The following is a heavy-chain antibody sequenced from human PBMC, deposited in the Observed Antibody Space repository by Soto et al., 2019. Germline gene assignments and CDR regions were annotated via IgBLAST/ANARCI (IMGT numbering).Heavy chain of an antibody. CDR2: INAANGNT. CDR3: ARLGYCSGGHCYPDY. V-gene: IGHV1-3*01. D-gene: IGHD2-15*01. Sequence: ASVKVSCKASGFTFTKNAIHWVRQAPGQRLEWMGWINAANGNTKYSQKFQGRVTIIRDTSAYTAYLKWSSLKASDTAMYFCARLGYCSGGHCYPDYWGQGTLVTVSS. J-gene: IGHJ4*02. CDR1: GFTFTKNA.